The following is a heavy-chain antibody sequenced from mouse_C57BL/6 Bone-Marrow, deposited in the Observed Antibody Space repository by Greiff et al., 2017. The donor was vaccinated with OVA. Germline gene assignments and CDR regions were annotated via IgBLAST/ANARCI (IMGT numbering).Heavy chain of an antibody. J-gene: IGHJ3*01. V-gene: IGHV5-6*02. Sequence: DVKLVESGGDLVKPGGSLKLSCAASGFTFSSYGMSWVRLTPDKRLEWVATISSGGSYTYYPDSVKGRFTISRDNAKNTLYLQMSSLKSEDTAMYYCARWLLRFAYWGQGTLVTVSA. CDR3: ARWLLRFAY. CDR2: ISSGGSYT. CDR1: GFTFSSYG. D-gene: IGHD2-3*01.